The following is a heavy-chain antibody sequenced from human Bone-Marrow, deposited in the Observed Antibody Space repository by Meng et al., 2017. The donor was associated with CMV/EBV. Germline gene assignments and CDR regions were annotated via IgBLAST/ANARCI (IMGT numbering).Heavy chain of an antibody. Sequence: GGSLRLSCTASGFTFDDYALHWVRQPPGKGLEWVSGSSWNGGSIDYVDSVRGRFTISRDNDRNSVYLLMDSLRVEDTAKYYCVKGTGYDILTGYLDYCGRGALVTFSS. CDR2: SSWNGGSI. CDR3: VKGTGYDILTGYLDY. CDR1: GFTFDDYA. D-gene: IGHD3-9*01. V-gene: IGHV3-9*01. J-gene: IGHJ4*02.